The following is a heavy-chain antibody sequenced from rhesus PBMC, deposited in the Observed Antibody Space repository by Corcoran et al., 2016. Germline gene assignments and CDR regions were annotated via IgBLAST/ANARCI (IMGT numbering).Heavy chain of an antibody. CDR2: IDPRHSDT. D-gene: IGHD6-19*01. CDR1: GYSFTSYW. V-gene: IGHV5-2*01. J-gene: IGHJ4*01. CDR3: ANEGGRSSGFDY. Sequence: EVQLVQSGAEVKRPGESLKISCKTSGYSFTSYWISWVRQMPGKGLECLGAIDPRHSDTRYSPSFHGQVTISADKSISTAYLQWSSLKASDSATYYCANEGGRSSGFDYWGQGVLVTVSS.